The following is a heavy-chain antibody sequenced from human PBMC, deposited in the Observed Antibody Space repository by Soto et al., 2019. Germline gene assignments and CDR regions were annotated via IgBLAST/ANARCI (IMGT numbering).Heavy chain of an antibody. CDR2: TYYRSKWYN. CDR3: ARKSIGTGGWFAP. D-gene: IGHD1-1*01. J-gene: IGHJ5*02. V-gene: IGHV6-1*01. CDR1: GDSVSSNSAT. Sequence: SPTLSLTCAISGDSVSSNSATWNWIRQSPSRGLEWLGRTYYRSKWYNDYAVSVKSRITIKPDTSKNQFSLQLSSMTPEDTAVYYCARKSIGTGGWFAPWGQGTLVTVSS.